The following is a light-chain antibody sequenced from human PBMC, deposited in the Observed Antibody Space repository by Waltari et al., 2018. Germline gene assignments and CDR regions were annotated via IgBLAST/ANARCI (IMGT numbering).Light chain of an antibody. CDR1: SSDVGRYNP. Sequence: QSALTQPASVSGSPGQSITISCTGTSSDVGRYNPVSWYQQHPGKAPKLMIYEGSKRPSGISNRFSGSQSANTASLTISGLQAEDEADYYCCSYAGSSSVVFGGGTKLTVL. CDR3: CSYAGSSSVV. J-gene: IGLJ2*01. CDR2: EGS. V-gene: IGLV2-23*01.